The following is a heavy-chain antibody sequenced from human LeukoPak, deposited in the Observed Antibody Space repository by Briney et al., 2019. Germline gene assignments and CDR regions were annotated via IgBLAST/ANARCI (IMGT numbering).Heavy chain of an antibody. CDR2: INSDGSST. CDR3: ARAPGYDFWSGWAGNYYYGMDV. D-gene: IGHD3-3*01. V-gene: IGHV3-74*01. CDR1: GFTFSSYW. Sequence: PGGSLRLSCAASGFTFSSYWMHWVRQAPGKGLVWVSRINSDGSSTSYADSVKGRFTISRDNAKNTLYLQMNSLRAEDTAVYYCARAPGYDFWSGWAGNYYYGMDVWGQGTTVTVSS. J-gene: IGHJ6*02.